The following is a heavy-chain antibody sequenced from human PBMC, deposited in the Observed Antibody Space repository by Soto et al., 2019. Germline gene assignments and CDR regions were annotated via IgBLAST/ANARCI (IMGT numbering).Heavy chain of an antibody. CDR1: GGTFSSYA. CDR2: IIPIFGTA. CDR3: ARGRGSSSVPYYYYYGMDV. J-gene: IGHJ6*02. D-gene: IGHD6-13*01. Sequence: GASVKVSCKASGGTFSSYAISWVRQAPGQGLEWMGGIIPIFGTANYAQKFQGRVTITADESTSTAYMELSSLSSEDTAVYYCARGRGSSSVPYYYYYGMDVWGQGTTVTVSS. V-gene: IGHV1-69*13.